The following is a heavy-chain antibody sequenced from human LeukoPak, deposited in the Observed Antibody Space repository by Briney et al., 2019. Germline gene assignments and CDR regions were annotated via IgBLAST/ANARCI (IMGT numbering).Heavy chain of an antibody. J-gene: IGHJ4*02. CDR1: GFTFSSYG. D-gene: IGHD3-22*01. CDR2: IWYDGSNK. CDR3: ARDAYYYDSSGYSN. Sequence: GRSLRLSCAASGFTFSSYGMHWVRQAPGKGLEWVAVIWYDGSNKYYADSVKGRFTISRDNSKNTLYLQMNSLRAEDTAVYYCARDAYYYDSSGYSNWGQGTLVIVSP. V-gene: IGHV3-33*01.